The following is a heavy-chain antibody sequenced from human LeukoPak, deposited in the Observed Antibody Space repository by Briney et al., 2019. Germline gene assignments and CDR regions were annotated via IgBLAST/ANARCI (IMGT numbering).Heavy chain of an antibody. CDR2: ISWNSGSI. CDR1: GLTFDDYA. D-gene: IGHD3-22*01. Sequence: PGRSLRLSCAASGLTFDDYAMHWVRQAPGKGLEWVSGISWNSGSIGYADSVKGRFTISRDNAKNSLYLQMNSLRAEDTALYYCAKDHYYDSSSSLDYWGQGTLVTVSS. J-gene: IGHJ4*02. V-gene: IGHV3-9*01. CDR3: AKDHYYDSSSSLDY.